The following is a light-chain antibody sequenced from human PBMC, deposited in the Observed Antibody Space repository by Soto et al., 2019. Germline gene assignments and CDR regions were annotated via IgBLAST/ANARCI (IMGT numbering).Light chain of an antibody. J-gene: IGLJ1*01. CDR1: SSDVGGYNY. CDR2: DVS. CDR3: CSYAGSYPYV. Sequence: SALTQPRSVSGSPGQSVTISCTGTSSDVGGYNYVSWYQQHPGKAPKLMIYDVSKRPSGVPDRVSGSKSGNTASLTISGLQAEDEADYYCCSYAGSYPYVFGTGTKVTVL. V-gene: IGLV2-11*01.